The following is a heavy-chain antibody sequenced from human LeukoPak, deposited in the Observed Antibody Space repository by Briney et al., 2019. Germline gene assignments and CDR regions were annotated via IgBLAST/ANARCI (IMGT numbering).Heavy chain of an antibody. D-gene: IGHD1-26*01. CDR2: MNPNSGNT. Sequence: ATVKVSCKASGYTFTSYDINWVRQATGQGLEWMGWMNPNSGNTGYAQKFQGRVTITADKSTSTAYMELSSLRSEDTAVYYCARDRDFSGSYYLLDYWGQGTLVTVSS. CDR1: GYTFTSYD. V-gene: IGHV1-8*01. J-gene: IGHJ4*02. CDR3: ARDRDFSGSYYLLDY.